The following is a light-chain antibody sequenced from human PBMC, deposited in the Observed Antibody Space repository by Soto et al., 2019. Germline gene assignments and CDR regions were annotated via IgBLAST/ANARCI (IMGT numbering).Light chain of an antibody. CDR3: QEYNGYSRT. V-gene: IGKV1-5*01. Sequence: STLSASVGDRVTITCRASQRISSWLAWYQQKPGKAPKLLIYDASNLESGVPSRFSGSGSGTEFTLTISSLQPDDFATYYCQEYNGYSRTFGQGPKVDVK. CDR1: QRISSW. J-gene: IGKJ1*01. CDR2: DAS.